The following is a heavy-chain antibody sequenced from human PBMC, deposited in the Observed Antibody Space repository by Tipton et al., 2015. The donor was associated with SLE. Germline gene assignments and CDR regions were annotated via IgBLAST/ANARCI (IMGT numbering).Heavy chain of an antibody. CDR3: ARESAYNWNDEGGYSYYMDV. CDR2: LSYSGST. D-gene: IGHD1-20*01. Sequence: LRLSCTVSGGSISSGGYYSSWIRQHPGKGLEWIGYLSYSGSTYYNPSLKSRVTISVDTSKNQFSLKLSSVTAADTAVYYCARESAYNWNDEGGYSYYMDVWGKGTTVTVSS. J-gene: IGHJ6*03. V-gene: IGHV4-31*03. CDR1: GGSISSGGYY.